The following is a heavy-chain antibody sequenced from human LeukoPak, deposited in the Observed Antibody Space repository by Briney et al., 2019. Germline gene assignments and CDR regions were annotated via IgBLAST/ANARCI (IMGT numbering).Heavy chain of an antibody. J-gene: IGHJ4*02. CDR1: GCTFSSYP. CDR3: ARYSGHPLAARYAY. CDR2: IIPICGTA. D-gene: IGHD6-6*01. Sequence: SVKVSCKASGCTFSSYPISWVRQAAGQGLECMGGIIPICGTANYAQKLQGRVTNTPDESTSTAYMELSSVRSEDTAVYYYARYSGHPLAARYAYWGQGTLVTVSS. V-gene: IGHV1-69*13.